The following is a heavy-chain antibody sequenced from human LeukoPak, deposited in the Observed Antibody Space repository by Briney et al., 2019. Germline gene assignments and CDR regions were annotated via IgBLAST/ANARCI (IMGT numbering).Heavy chain of an antibody. Sequence: SETLSLTCTVSGGSISSGDYYWSWIRQPPGKGLEWIGEINHSGSTNYNPSLKSRVTISVDTSKNQFSLKLSSVTAADTAVYYCARLLYDFWSGYGSWFDPWGQGTLVTVSS. CDR1: GGSISSGDYY. J-gene: IGHJ5*02. D-gene: IGHD3-3*01. V-gene: IGHV4-30-4*01. CDR3: ARLLYDFWSGYGSWFDP. CDR2: INHSGST.